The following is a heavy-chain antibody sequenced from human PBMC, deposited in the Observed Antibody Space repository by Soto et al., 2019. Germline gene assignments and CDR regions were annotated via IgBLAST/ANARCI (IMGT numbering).Heavy chain of an antibody. V-gene: IGHV3-30-3*01. CDR2: ISYDGSDK. CDR3: ARDTGPNGYNYYYFGMDV. J-gene: IGHJ6*02. CDR1: GFTFSNYA. D-gene: IGHD5-18*01. Sequence: QVHLVESGGGVVQPGRSLRLSCAASGFTFSNYAMHWVRQAPGKGLEWVAVISYDGSDKYNANSVKGRFTISRDNSKNTLYLQMNSLRAEDTAVYYCARDTGPNGYNYYYFGMDVWGQETTVTVSS.